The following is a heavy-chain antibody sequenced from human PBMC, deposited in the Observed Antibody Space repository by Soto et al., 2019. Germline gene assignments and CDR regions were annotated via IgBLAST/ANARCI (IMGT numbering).Heavy chain of an antibody. CDR2: IIPIFGTA. D-gene: IGHD1-26*01. CDR3: ATGTLAPYYYYGMDV. CDR1: GGTFSSYA. J-gene: IGHJ6*02. V-gene: IGHV1-69*13. Sequence: GASVKVSCKASGGTFSSYAISWVRQAPGQGLEWMGGIIPIFGTANYAQKFQGRVTITADESTSTAYMELSSLRSEDTAVYYCATGTLAPYYYYGMDVWGQGTTVTVSS.